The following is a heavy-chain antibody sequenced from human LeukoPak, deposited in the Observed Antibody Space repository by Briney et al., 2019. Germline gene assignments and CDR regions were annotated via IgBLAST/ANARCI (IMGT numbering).Heavy chain of an antibody. V-gene: IGHV4-61*02. J-gene: IGHJ6*02. Sequence: SQTLSLTCTVSGGSISRGSYYCSWIRQPAGKGLEWFGRIYTSGTTNYNPSLKSRVTISVDTSKNQFSLKLSSVTAADTAVYYCASGYCSSTSCHPPYYGMDVWGQGTTVTVSS. CDR1: GGSISRGSYY. CDR3: ASGYCSSTSCHPPYYGMDV. D-gene: IGHD2-2*01. CDR2: IYTSGTT.